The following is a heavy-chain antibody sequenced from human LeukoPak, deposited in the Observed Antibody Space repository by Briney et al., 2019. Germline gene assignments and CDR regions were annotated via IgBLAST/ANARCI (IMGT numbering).Heavy chain of an antibody. J-gene: IGHJ4*02. CDR3: ANLSGGDYGG. Sequence: PGGSLRVSCAASGFTFSSYGMQWGRQAPGEGLEWVAFIRYDGINKYYAASVKGRLTISRGNSKNTLHPPMNSPRAEGTAVFLFANLSGGDYGGWGQGTLVTVSS. V-gene: IGHV3-30*02. CDR1: GFTFSSYG. D-gene: IGHD4-17*01. CDR2: IRYDGINK.